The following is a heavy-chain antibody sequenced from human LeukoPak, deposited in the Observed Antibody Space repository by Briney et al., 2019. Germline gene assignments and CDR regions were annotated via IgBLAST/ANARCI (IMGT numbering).Heavy chain of an antibody. V-gene: IGHV4-59*08. CDR2: IYYSVST. CDR3: ARVVENDAFDI. D-gene: IGHD5-24*01. CDR1: GDSISRFY. J-gene: IGHJ3*02. Sequence: SETLSLTCTVSGDSISRFYWSWIRQPPGKGLEWIGNIYYSVSTNYNPSLKSRVTISVDTSKNQFSLKLSSVTAADTAVYYCARVVENDAFDIWGQGTMVTVSS.